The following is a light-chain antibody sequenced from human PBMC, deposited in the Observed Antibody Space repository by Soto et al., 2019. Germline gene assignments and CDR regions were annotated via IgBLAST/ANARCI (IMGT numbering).Light chain of an antibody. CDR1: QSISSW. CDR2: DAS. Sequence: DIQMNQSPSTLSASVGDRVTITCRASQSISSWLAWYQQKPGKAPKLLIYDASSLESGVPSRFSGSGSGTEFTLTITSLQPDDFATYYCQQYNSYPIPFGQRRRLEI. J-gene: IGKJ5*01. V-gene: IGKV1-5*01. CDR3: QQYNSYPIP.